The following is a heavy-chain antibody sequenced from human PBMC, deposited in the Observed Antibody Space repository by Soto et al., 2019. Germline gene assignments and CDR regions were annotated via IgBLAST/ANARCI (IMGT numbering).Heavy chain of an antibody. J-gene: IGHJ6*02. Sequence: QVQLVESGGGVVQPGRSLRLSCAASGFTFSDYGMHWVRQAPGKGLEWVAVIWYDGSAKYYADSVKGRFTISRDNSKNTLYVQLNSLRAEDTAVYYCARDSGDTATTGYYYAMDVWGQGTTVTVSS. V-gene: IGHV3-33*01. D-gene: IGHD1-1*01. CDR2: IWYDGSAK. CDR1: GFTFSDYG. CDR3: ARDSGDTATTGYYYAMDV.